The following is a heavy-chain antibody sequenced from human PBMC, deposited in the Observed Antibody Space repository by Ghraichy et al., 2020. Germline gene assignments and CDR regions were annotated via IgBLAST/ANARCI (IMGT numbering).Heavy chain of an antibody. J-gene: IGHJ5*02. Sequence: LSLTCAASGFTFTDYWMSWVRQAPGKGLEWVANVERDGSEKYYMDSVKGRFTISRDNTKNSLYLQMSSLRAEDTAVYFCARGDGYSGYDSGSWGQGTLVTVSS. CDR3: ARGDGYSGYDSGS. CDR2: VERDGSEK. D-gene: IGHD5-12*01. CDR1: GFTFTDYW. V-gene: IGHV3-7*04.